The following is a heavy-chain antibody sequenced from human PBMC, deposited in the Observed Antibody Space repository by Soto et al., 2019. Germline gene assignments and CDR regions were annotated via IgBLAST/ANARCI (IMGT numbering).Heavy chain of an antibody. Sequence: QVQLQESGPGLVKPSQTLSLTCTVSGGSISSGGYYWSWLRQHPGKGLEWIGYIYYSGSTYYNPSLKSRVTISVTTSKNQFSRKLSSVTAADTAVYYCARDGSPSSFPGTSPLKSTYYYYYGMDVWGQGTTVTVSS. CDR1: GGSISSGGYY. CDR2: IYYSGST. D-gene: IGHD1-1*01. CDR3: ARDGSPSSFPGTSPLKSTYYYYYGMDV. J-gene: IGHJ6*02. V-gene: IGHV4-31*03.